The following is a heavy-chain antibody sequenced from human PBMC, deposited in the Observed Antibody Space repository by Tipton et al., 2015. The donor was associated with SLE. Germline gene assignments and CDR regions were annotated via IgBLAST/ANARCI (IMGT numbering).Heavy chain of an antibody. CDR2: IHYTGRA. CDR1: SGSISSDNHF. Sequence: TLSLTCTVSSGSISSDNHFWSWIRQYPGKGLECIGSIHYTGRAYYNPSLSGRVSLSADTSENQYSLNLRSVTAADTATYYCAREVIATSDSDVFDIWGQGTMVSVSS. J-gene: IGHJ3*02. CDR3: AREVIATSDSDVFDI. D-gene: IGHD2-21*01. V-gene: IGHV4-31*02.